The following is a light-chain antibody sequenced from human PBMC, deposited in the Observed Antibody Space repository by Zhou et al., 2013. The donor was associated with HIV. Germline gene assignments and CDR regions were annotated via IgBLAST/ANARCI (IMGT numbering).Light chain of an antibody. V-gene: IGKV3-20*01. J-gene: IGKJ4*01. Sequence: NVLTQSPATLSLSPGERAILSCRASQTFSNYVAWYQQKHGQAPRLLLFGTSSRATGIADRFSGSGSGTDFTLTISRLEPEDFAVYYCQQYGDSALTFGGGTKVEIK. CDR2: GTS. CDR3: QQYGDSALT. CDR1: QTFSNY.